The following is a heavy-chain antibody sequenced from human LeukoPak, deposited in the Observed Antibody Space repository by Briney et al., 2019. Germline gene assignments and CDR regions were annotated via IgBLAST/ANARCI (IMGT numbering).Heavy chain of an antibody. D-gene: IGHD2/OR15-2a*01. CDR2: ISSSSSTI. J-gene: IGHJ4*02. CDR1: GFTFSSYS. V-gene: IGHV3-48*02. CDR3: ARASRLGPVIFDY. Sequence: GGSLRLSCAASGFTFSSYSMNWVRQAPGKGREWVSYISSSSSTIYYADSVKGRFTISRDNAKNSLYLQMNSLRDEDTAVYYCARASRLGPVIFDYWGQGTLVTVSS.